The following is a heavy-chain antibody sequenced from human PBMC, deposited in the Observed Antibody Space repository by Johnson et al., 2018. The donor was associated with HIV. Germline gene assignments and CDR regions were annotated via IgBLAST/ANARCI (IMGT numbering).Heavy chain of an antibody. CDR3: ARSKGSIWYGSAFDI. D-gene: IGHD6-13*01. CDR2: ISYGGNKQ. CDR1: GFSFSSYA. V-gene: IGHV3-30*14. J-gene: IGHJ3*02. Sequence: VESGGGVVQPGRSLRLYCAASGFSFSSYAMHWVRQPPGKGLEWVAVISYGGNKQYYVDSVEGRFTISRDNSKNTLYLQMNSLRGEDTAVYYCARSKGSIWYGSAFDIWGQGTMVTVSS.